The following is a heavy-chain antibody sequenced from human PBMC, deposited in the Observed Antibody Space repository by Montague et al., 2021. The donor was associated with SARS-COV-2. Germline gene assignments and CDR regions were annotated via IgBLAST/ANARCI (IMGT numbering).Heavy chain of an antibody. Sequence: SLRLSCAASGLIVSSNYMSWVRQAPGKGLEWVSVIYSGGSTYYADSVKGRFTISRDNSKNTLYLQMTTLSAEDTAVYYCARGGSGGSCYSPPCYFDYWGQGTLVTVS. CDR3: ARGGSGGSCYSPPCYFDY. CDR1: GLIVSSNY. D-gene: IGHD2-15*01. CDR2: IYSGGST. J-gene: IGHJ4*02. V-gene: IGHV3-53*01.